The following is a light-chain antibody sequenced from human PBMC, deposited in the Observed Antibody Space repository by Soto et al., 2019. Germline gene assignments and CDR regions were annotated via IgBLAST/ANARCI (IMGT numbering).Light chain of an antibody. CDR1: QGINNF. Sequence: DIQMTQSPSSLSASVGDRVTITCRASQGINNFLAWFQQKPGKAPKSLIYSASNLQSGVPSKFSRSGSVTEFSLTMISLQPEDVTNYYCQQYQAYPVTFGGGTKLEIK. CDR3: QQYQAYPVT. CDR2: SAS. J-gene: IGKJ4*01. V-gene: IGKV1-16*02.